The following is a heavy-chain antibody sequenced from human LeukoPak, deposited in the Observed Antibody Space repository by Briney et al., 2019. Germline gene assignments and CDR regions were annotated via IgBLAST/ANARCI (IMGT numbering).Heavy chain of an antibody. J-gene: IGHJ4*02. CDR1: GFTFSSYG. CDR2: ISYDGSNK. CDR3: AKDAGHSSSWYYFDY. Sequence: GGSLRLSCAPAGFTFSSYGMQWVRQAPGKGRGWVAVISYDGSNKYYADSVKGRFTISRDNSKNTLYLQMNSLRAEDTAVYYCAKDAGHSSSWYYFDYWGQGTLVTVSS. V-gene: IGHV3-30*18. D-gene: IGHD6-13*01.